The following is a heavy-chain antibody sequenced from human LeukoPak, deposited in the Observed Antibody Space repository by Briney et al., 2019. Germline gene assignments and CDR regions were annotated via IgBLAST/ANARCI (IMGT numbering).Heavy chain of an antibody. D-gene: IGHD4-17*01. Sequence: ASVKVSCKASGYTFTSYGISWVRQAPGQGLEWMGWISAYNGNTNYAQKLQGRVTITADKSTSTAYMELSSLRSEDTAVYYCAGGDYEVDYWGQGTLVTVSS. CDR2: ISAYNGNT. J-gene: IGHJ4*02. CDR3: AGGDYEVDY. V-gene: IGHV1-18*01. CDR1: GYTFTSYG.